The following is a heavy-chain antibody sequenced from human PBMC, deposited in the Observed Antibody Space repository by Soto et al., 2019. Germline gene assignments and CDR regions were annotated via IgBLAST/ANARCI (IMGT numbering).Heavy chain of an antibody. CDR2: IIPIFGTA. Sequence: ASVKVSCKASGGTFSSYAISWVRQAPGQGLEWMGGIIPIFGTANYAQKFQGRVTITADESTSTAYMELSSLRSEDTAVYYCARGAHYYDSSGYYCFDYWGQGTLVTVSS. V-gene: IGHV1-69*13. CDR3: ARGAHYYDSSGYYCFDY. J-gene: IGHJ4*02. CDR1: GGTFSSYA. D-gene: IGHD3-22*01.